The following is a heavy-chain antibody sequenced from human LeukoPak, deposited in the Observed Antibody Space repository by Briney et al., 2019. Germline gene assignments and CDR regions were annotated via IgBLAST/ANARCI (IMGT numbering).Heavy chain of an antibody. CDR2: ISAYNGNT. Sequence: GASVKVSCKASGYTFTSYGISWVRQAPGQGLEWMGWISAYNGNTNYAQKLQGRVTMTTDTSTSTAYMELRSLRSDDTAVYYCARHFWSGYYLNWFDPWGQGTLVTVSS. D-gene: IGHD3-3*02. V-gene: IGHV1-18*01. CDR3: ARHFWSGYYLNWFDP. J-gene: IGHJ5*02. CDR1: GYTFTSYG.